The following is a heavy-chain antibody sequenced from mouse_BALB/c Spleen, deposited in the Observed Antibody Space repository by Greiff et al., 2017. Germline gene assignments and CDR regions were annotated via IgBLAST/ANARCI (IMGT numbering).Heavy chain of an antibody. J-gene: IGHJ2*01. V-gene: IGHV5-6*02. CDR2: ISSGGSYT. CDR1: GFTFSSYG. Sequence: DVMLVESGGDLVKPGGSLKLSCAASGFTFSSYGMSWVRQTPDKRLEWVATISSGGSYTYYPDSVKGRFTISRDNAKNTLYLQMSSLKSEDTAMYYCARQGAYYRYYFDYWGQGTTLTVSS. CDR3: ARQGAYYRYYFDY. D-gene: IGHD2-14*01.